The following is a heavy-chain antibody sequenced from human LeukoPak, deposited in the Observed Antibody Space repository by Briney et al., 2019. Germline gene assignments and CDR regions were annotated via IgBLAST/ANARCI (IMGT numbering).Heavy chain of an antibody. CDR2: ISYDGSNK. J-gene: IGHJ6*02. CDR1: GFTFSSYA. CDR3: ARVEQLVTPFYYNGMDV. V-gene: IGHV3-30-3*01. Sequence: GGSLRLSCAASGFTFSSYAMHWVRQAPGKGLEWVAVISYDGSNKYYADSVKGRFTISRDNSKNTLYLQMNSLRAEDTAVYYCARVEQLVTPFYYNGMDVWGQGTTVTVSS. D-gene: IGHD6-13*01.